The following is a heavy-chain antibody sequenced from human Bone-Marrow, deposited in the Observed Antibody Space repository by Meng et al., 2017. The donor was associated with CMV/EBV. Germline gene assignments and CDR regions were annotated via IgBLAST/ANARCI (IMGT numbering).Heavy chain of an antibody. D-gene: IGHD3-10*01. CDR2: INPTGGKT. Sequence: ASVKVSCKTSGYTFRTYYIHWVRQVSGQGLEWMGIINPTGGKTRYAQKFQDRIIMTTDTSTSTVYMELSSLRSEDTALYYCTRAGRGDPGDFDYWGQGTLVTVSS. V-gene: IGHV1-46*01. J-gene: IGHJ4*01. CDR1: GYTFRTYY. CDR3: TRAGRGDPGDFDY.